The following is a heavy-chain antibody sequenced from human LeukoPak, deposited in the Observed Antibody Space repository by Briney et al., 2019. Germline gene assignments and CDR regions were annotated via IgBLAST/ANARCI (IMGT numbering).Heavy chain of an antibody. CDR1: EFTFSSYG. CDR2: IWYDGSNK. D-gene: IGHD4-17*01. J-gene: IGHJ4*02. V-gene: IGHV3-33*01. CDR3: ARSTDFDY. Sequence: PGRSLRLYCAASEFTFSSYGMHWVRQAPGKGLEWVAVIWYDGSNKYYADSVKGRFTISRDNSKNTLYLQMNSLRAEDTAVYYCARSTDFDYWGQGTLVTVSS.